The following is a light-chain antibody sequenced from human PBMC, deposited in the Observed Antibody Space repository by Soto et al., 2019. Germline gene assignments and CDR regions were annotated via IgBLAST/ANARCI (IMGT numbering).Light chain of an antibody. Sequence: EIVLTQSPGTLSLSPGERATLSCRASQSVSSNYLAWYQQKAGQAPRLLIYGSSSRDTGIPDRFSGSGSGTDFTLAISRLEPEDFAVYFCQQYGSSPGLFTFGPGSKVDFK. J-gene: IGKJ3*01. CDR2: GSS. CDR1: QSVSSNY. CDR3: QQYGSSPGLFT. V-gene: IGKV3-20*01.